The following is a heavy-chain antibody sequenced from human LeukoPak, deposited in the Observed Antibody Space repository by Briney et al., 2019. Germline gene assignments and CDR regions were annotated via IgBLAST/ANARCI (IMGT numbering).Heavy chain of an antibody. V-gene: IGHV3-30*02. CDR3: ARDPGGSIKGVPNDAFDI. Sequence: PGGSLRLSCAASGFTFSSYGMHWVRQAPGKGLEWVAFIRYDGSNKYYADSVKGRFTISRDNSKNTLYLQMNSLRAEDTAVYYCARDPGGSIKGVPNDAFDIWGQGTMVTVSS. D-gene: IGHD1-26*01. CDR2: IRYDGSNK. J-gene: IGHJ3*02. CDR1: GFTFSSYG.